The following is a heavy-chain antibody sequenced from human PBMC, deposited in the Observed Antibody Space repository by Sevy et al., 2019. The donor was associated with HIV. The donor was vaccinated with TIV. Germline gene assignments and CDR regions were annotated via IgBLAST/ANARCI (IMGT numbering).Heavy chain of an antibody. J-gene: IGHJ2*01. CDR3: ARDPDYATDSGRYIDL. D-gene: IGHD2-2*01. CDR1: GFSLSRYS. CDR2: ISGSSRTI. Sequence: GGSLRLSCAASGFSLSRYSMNWVRQAPGKGLEWISYISGSSRTISYADSLRGRLTISRDNARNSLYLQMNSLQDEDTAIYFCARDPDYATDSGRYIDLWGRGTLVTVSS. V-gene: IGHV3-48*02.